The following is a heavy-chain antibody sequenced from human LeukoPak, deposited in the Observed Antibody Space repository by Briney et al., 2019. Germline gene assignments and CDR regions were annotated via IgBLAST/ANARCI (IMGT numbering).Heavy chain of an antibody. D-gene: IGHD2-21*02. Sequence: SQTLPLTCTVSGDSISSAGYHWTWIRQLPGKGLEWIGYISNSGTTHYNPSLKSRLTISADTSKNQFSLKLSSVTAADTAVYYCVRDVVVTSSPDAFDIWGQGRLVTVSS. CDR2: ISNSGTT. J-gene: IGHJ3*02. V-gene: IGHV4-31*03. CDR1: GDSISSAGYH. CDR3: VRDVVVTSSPDAFDI.